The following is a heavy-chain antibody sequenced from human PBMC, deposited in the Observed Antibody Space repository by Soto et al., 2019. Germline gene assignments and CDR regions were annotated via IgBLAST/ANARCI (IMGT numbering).Heavy chain of an antibody. Sequence: EVQLLESGGGLVQPGGSLRLSCAASGFTFSSYAMSWVRQAPGKGLEWVSAISGSGGSTYYADSVKGRFTISRDNSKNTLYLQMNSLRAEDTAVYYCAKVGVSNSYYDFWSGYYPTGYFDYWGQGTLVTVSS. V-gene: IGHV3-23*01. J-gene: IGHJ4*02. CDR3: AKVGVSNSYYDFWSGYYPTGYFDY. CDR1: GFTFSSYA. D-gene: IGHD3-3*01. CDR2: ISGSGGST.